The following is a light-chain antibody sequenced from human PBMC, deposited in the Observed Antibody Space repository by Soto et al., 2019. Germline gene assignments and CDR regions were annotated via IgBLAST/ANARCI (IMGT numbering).Light chain of an antibody. V-gene: IGKV3-15*01. CDR2: DAF. J-gene: IGKJ1*01. CDR3: QQYNNWPRT. CDR1: QRVNTD. Sequence: EIVMTQSPAILSVSPGERATLSCRASQRVNTDVAWYQQKPGQAPRLLIHDAFDRATEIPARFSGSASGTEFTLTISSLQSEDFAVYYCQQYNNWPRTFGQGTKVDI.